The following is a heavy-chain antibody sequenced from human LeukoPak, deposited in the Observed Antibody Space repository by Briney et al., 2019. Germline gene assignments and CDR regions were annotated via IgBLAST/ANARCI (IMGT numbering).Heavy chain of an antibody. V-gene: IGHV3-48*03. CDR1: GFTFNSYE. CDR2: ISSSGSTI. CDR3: AKDQDYDILTGYGFDY. Sequence: GGSLRLSCAASGFTFNSYEMNWVRQAPGKGLEWVSYISSSGSTIYYADSVKGRFTISRDNAKNSLYLQMNSLRAEDTAVYYCAKDQDYDILTGYGFDYWGQGTLVTVSS. J-gene: IGHJ4*02. D-gene: IGHD3-9*01.